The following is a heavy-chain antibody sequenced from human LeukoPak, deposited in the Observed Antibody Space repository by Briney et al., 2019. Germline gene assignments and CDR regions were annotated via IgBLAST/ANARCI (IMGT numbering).Heavy chain of an antibody. J-gene: IGHJ4*02. Sequence: QPGGSLRLSCAASGFNCNSYTMNWVRQAPGKGLQWVANILASGSPTYYADSVKGRFIISRDNSKNTVYLQMNGLRVEDTAIYYCAKDLRPDGVDNFDHWGQGILVTVSS. V-gene: IGHV3-23*01. D-gene: IGHD2-8*01. CDR2: ILASGSPT. CDR1: GFNCNSYT. CDR3: AKDLRPDGVDNFDH.